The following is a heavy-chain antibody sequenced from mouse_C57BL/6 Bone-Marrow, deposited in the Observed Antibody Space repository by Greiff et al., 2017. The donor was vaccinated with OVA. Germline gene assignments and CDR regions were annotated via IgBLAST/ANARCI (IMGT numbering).Heavy chain of an antibody. Sequence: EVQVVESGGGLVQPGGSLSLSCAASGFTFTDYYMSWVRQPPGKALEWLGFIRNKANGYTTEYSASVKGRFTISRDNSQSILYLQMNALRAEDSATYYCARSNYYYGSSWFAYWGQGTLVTVSA. J-gene: IGHJ3*01. V-gene: IGHV7-3*01. CDR3: ARSNYYYGSSWFAY. CDR1: GFTFTDYY. D-gene: IGHD1-1*01. CDR2: IRNKANGYTT.